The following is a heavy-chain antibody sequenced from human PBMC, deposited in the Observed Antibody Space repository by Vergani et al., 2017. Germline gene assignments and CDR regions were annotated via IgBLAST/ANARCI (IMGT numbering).Heavy chain of an antibody. Sequence: EVQLVESGGGIVKPGGPLRLPCVASGFSFRNAWMNWVRRTLGKGLEWVGRIKNTFDRGTTDYAAAVKGRFTISRDDSKNTLFLQMNGLKTEDIGVYYCTTDPRYCGDGSCYWLRDHHYYGMDVWGQGTTVTVSS. D-gene: IGHD2-21*01. CDR1: GFSFRNAW. J-gene: IGHJ6*02. V-gene: IGHV3-15*07. CDR3: TTDPRYCGDGSCYWLRDHHYYGMDV. CDR2: IKNTFDRGTT.